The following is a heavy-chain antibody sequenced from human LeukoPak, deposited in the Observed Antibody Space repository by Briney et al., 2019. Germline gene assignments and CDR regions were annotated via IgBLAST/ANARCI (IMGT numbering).Heavy chain of an antibody. Sequence: PSETLSLTCTVSGGSISSYYWSWIRQPPGKGLEWIGYIYYSGSTNYNPSLKSRVTISVDTSKNQFSLKLSSVTAADTAVYYCARDSGVTTIDYWGQGTLVTVSS. CDR1: GGSISSYY. D-gene: IGHD4-17*01. CDR3: ARDSGVTTIDY. J-gene: IGHJ4*02. V-gene: IGHV4-59*01. CDR2: IYYSGST.